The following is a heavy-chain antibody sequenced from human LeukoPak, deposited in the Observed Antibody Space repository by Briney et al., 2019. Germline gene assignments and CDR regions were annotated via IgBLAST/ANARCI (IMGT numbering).Heavy chain of an antibody. D-gene: IGHD2-2*01. Sequence: GGSLRLSCAASGFTFSTYSMNWVRQAPGKGLEWVSYISAGGSTIYYADSVQGRFTISRDNAKSSLSLQMSSLTAEDTALYYCARAPAPRHCTSTSCPRGPFDYWGQGTLVTVSS. CDR1: GFTFSTYS. J-gene: IGHJ4*02. V-gene: IGHV3-48*01. CDR3: ARAPAPRHCTSTSCPRGPFDY. CDR2: ISAGGSTI.